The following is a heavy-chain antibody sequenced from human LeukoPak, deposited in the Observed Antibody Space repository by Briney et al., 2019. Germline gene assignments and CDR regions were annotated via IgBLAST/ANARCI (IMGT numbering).Heavy chain of an antibody. CDR1: GFTVSSNY. D-gene: IGHD2-2*01. V-gene: IGHV3-66*02. Sequence: GGSLRLSCAASGFTVSSNYMSWVRQAPGKGLEWVSVIYSGGSTYYADSVKGRFTISRDNSKNTLYLQVNSLRAEDTAVYYCARNPRGDCSSTSCPTSDVWGKGTTVTVSS. J-gene: IGHJ6*04. CDR3: ARNPRGDCSSTSCPTSDV. CDR2: IYSGGST.